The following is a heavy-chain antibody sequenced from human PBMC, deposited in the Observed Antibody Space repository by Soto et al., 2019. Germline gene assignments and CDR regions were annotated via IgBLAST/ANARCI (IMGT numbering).Heavy chain of an antibody. J-gene: IGHJ4*02. Sequence: EVQLLESGGGLVQPGGSLRLSCAASGFSFRSYAMNWVRQAPGKGLEWVAVISGSGDSTYYADSVKGRFTISRDNSKNTRYLQMISLRAEDTAVYYCARRSRGWYFDYWGQGTLVIVSS. CDR1: GFSFRSYA. V-gene: IGHV3-23*01. CDR3: ARRSRGWYFDY. D-gene: IGHD6-19*01. CDR2: ISGSGDST.